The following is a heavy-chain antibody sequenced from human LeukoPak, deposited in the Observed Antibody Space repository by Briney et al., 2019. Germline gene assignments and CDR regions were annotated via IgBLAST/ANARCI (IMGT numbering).Heavy chain of an antibody. V-gene: IGHV3-23*01. Sequence: GGSLRLSCAVSGITLSNYGMTWVRQAPGKGLEWVAGISDTGGRTNYADSVKGRFTISRDNPKNTLYLQMNSLRADDTAVYFCAKRGVVIRVILVGFHKEAYYFDSWGQGALVTVSS. CDR3: AKRGVVIRVILVGFHKEAYYFDS. J-gene: IGHJ4*02. D-gene: IGHD3-22*01. CDR1: GITLSNYG. CDR2: ISDTGGRT.